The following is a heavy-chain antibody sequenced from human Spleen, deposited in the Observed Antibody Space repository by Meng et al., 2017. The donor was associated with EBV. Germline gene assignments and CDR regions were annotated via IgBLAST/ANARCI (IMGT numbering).Heavy chain of an antibody. CDR3: ARGSYYYDGDALGAY. CDR1: GGAFSGWY. J-gene: IGHJ4*02. CDR2: VNHNGNT. Sequence: APLPTGGAGLLKPSETLSLTCAFYGGAFSGWYWTWLRQPPGKGLEWIGEVNHNGNTNYNPSLKSRVTISVDTSENQFSLKLSSVTAADTAVYYCARGSYYYDGDALGAYWGQGTLVTVSS. V-gene: IGHV4-34*01. D-gene: IGHD3-22*01.